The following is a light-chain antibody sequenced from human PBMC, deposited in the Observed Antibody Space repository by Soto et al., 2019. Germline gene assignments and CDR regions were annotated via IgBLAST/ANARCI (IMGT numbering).Light chain of an antibody. CDR1: QSVSSSY. V-gene: IGKV3-20*01. Sequence: EIVLTQSPGTLSLSPGERATLSCRASQSVSSSYLAWYQQKPVQARRLLIYGASSRATGIPDRFSGSGSGTDFTLTICRLEHEDFAAYYCQQYGSSPLTFGGGTKVDIK. J-gene: IGKJ4*01. CDR3: QQYGSSPLT. CDR2: GAS.